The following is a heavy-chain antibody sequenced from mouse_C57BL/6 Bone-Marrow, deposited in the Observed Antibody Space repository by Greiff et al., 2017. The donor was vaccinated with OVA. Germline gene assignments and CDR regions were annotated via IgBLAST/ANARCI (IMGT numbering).Heavy chain of an antibody. CDR3: TSITTVVADYAMDY. CDR2: IDPENGDT. Sequence: VHVKQSGAELVRPGASVKLSCTASGFNIKDDYMHWVKQRPEQGLEWIGWIDPENGDTEYASKVQGKATITADTSYNTAYLQLSSLTSEDTAVYYCTSITTVVADYAMDYWGQGTSVTVSS. J-gene: IGHJ4*01. D-gene: IGHD1-1*01. V-gene: IGHV14-4*01. CDR1: GFNIKDDY.